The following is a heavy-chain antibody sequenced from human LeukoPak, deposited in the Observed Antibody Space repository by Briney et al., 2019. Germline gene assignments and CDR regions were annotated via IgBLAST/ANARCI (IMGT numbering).Heavy chain of an antibody. CDR3: AKTKMGSDAFDI. V-gene: IGHV1-69*04. J-gene: IGHJ3*02. Sequence: ASVKVSCKASGGTFSSYATSWVRQAPGQGLEWMGRIIPIFGIANYAQKFQGRVTITADKYTSTAYMELSSLRSEDTAVYYCAKTKMGSDAFDIWGQGTMVTVSS. D-gene: IGHD5-24*01. CDR2: IIPIFGIA. CDR1: GGTFSSYA.